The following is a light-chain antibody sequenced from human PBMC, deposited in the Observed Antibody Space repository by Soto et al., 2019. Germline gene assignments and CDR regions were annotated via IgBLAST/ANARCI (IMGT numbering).Light chain of an antibody. CDR3: LQYNVYHLS. CDR2: KAT. V-gene: IGKV1-5*03. CDR1: QNINRW. J-gene: IGKJ4*01. Sequence: DIQMTQSPATLSASVGDRVTITCRASQNINRWLAWYQQRPGKAPNLLIHKATTLEAGVPSRSSGSASGTEFTLTISSLQPDDFAAYFCLQYNVYHLSFGGGTKVEIK.